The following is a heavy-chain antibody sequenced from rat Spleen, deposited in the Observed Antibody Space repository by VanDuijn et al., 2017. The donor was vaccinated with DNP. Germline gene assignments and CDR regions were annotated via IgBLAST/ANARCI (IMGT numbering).Heavy chain of an antibody. V-gene: IGHV5-58*01. CDR3: TRGSSLPGYLDY. CDR1: GFTFSSYW. D-gene: IGHD1-4*01. J-gene: IGHJ2*01. Sequence: EVQLVETGGGLVQPGRSLKLSCVASGFTFSSYWMYWIRQVPGKGLEWVASISTSGEYTHYRDSVKGRFTISRDNGESSLYLQMNSLWSEDTATYYCTRGSSLPGYLDYWGQGVLVTVSS. CDR2: ISTSGEYT.